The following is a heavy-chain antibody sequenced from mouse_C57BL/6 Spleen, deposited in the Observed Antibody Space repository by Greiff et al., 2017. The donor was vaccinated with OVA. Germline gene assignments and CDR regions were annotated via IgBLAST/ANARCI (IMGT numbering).Heavy chain of an antibody. CDR1: GYTFTSYW. Sequence: QVQLQQPGAELVMPGASVKLSCKASGYTFTSYWMHWVKQRPGQGLEWIGEIDPSDSYTNYNQKFKGKSTLTVDKSSSTAYMQLSSLTSADSAVDYWARGGSSHQAWFAYWGQGTLVTVSA. CDR2: IDPSDSYT. V-gene: IGHV1-69*01. D-gene: IGHD1-1*01. J-gene: IGHJ3*01. CDR3: ARGGSSHQAWFAY.